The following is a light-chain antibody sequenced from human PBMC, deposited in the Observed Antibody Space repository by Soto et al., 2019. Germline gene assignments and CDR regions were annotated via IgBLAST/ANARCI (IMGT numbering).Light chain of an antibody. CDR2: EVS. V-gene: IGLV2-8*01. J-gene: IGLJ3*02. Sequence: QSALAQPPSASGSARQSVTSSCTATSSDVGGYNFVSWYQQHPGKAPKLMIYEVSKRPSGVPDRFSGSKSGNTASLTVSGLQAEDEAVYYCSSYAGSNNWVFGGGTKLTVL. CDR3: SSYAGSNNWV. CDR1: SSDVGGYNF.